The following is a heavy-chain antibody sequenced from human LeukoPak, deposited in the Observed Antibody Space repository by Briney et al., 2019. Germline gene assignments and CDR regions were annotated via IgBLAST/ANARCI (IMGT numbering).Heavy chain of an antibody. V-gene: IGHV3-21*01. CDR3: ARGIGYCSSTSCYMESGWFDP. D-gene: IGHD2-2*02. CDR2: ISSSSSYI. CDR1: GFTFSSYS. J-gene: IGHJ5*02. Sequence: PGGSLRLSCAASGFTFSSYSMNWVRQAPGKGLEWVSSISSSSSYIYYADSVKGRFTISRDNAKNSLYLQMNSLRAEDTAVYYCARGIGYCSSTSCYMESGWFDPWGQGTLVTVSS.